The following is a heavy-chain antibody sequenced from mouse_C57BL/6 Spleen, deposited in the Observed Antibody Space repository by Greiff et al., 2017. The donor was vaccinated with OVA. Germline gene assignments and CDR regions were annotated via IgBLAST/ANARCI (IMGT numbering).Heavy chain of an antibody. CDR1: GFTFSDYY. CDR3: ARGGACSTYFDY. J-gene: IGHJ2*01. CDR2: INFDGSST. V-gene: IGHV5-16*01. D-gene: IGHD1-1*01. Sequence: EVKVEESEGGLVQPGSSMKLSCTASGFTFSDYYMAWVRQVPEKGLEWVANINFDGSSTYYLDSLTSRFIISRDNAKNNLYLQMIKLKSEDTATYYCARGGACSTYFDYWGQGTTLTVSS.